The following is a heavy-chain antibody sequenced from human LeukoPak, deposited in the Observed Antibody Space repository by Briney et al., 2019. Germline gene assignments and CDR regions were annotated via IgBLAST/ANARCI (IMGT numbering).Heavy chain of an antibody. J-gene: IGHJ4*02. CDR2: INSDGSGT. CDR3: AKESRRTVPHYFDY. CDR1: GFTFSSYW. V-gene: IGHV3-74*01. D-gene: IGHD1/OR15-1a*01. Sequence: GGSLRLSCAASGFTFSSYWMHWVRQAPGKGLVWVSRINSDGSGTTYADSVKGRFTISRDNSKNTLYLQMNSLRAEDTAVYYCAKESRRTVPHYFDYWGQGTLVTVSS.